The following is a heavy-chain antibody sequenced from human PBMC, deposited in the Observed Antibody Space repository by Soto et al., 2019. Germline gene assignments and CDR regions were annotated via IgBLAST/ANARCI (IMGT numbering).Heavy chain of an antibody. J-gene: IGHJ6*01. Sequence: GESLKISCRGSGYNFATHWIGWVRHKAGKGLEWMGIIFPGDAETRYSPSFQGHITISADKSISIAYLRWSSLKASDTGMYYCATPGGLGMDVWGEGTTVTVSS. CDR2: IFPGDAET. CDR3: ATPGGLGMDV. D-gene: IGHD5-12*01. CDR1: GYNFATHW. V-gene: IGHV5-51*01.